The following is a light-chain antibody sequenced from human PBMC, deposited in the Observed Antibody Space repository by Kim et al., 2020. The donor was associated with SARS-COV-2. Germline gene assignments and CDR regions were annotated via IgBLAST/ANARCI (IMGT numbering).Light chain of an antibody. V-gene: IGLV10-54*01. CDR3: SAWDTSLSAWL. CDR1: NNNVGNQG. CDR2: RNN. Sequence: RQTVTPTCTGNNNNVGNQGAAWLQQHRGHPPKLLSYRNNSRPSGISERLSASRSGSTASLTITGLQPEDEADYYCSAWDTSLSAWLFGGGTQLTVL. J-gene: IGLJ3*02.